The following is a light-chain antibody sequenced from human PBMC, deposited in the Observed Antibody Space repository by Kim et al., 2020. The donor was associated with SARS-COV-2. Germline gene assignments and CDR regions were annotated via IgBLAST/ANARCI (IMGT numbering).Light chain of an antibody. Sequence: SVSPGQTASITCSGDKLGDTYVSWYQQRPGQSPVLIIHQDDRRPSGIPARVSGSNPGNTATLTISETQASDEADYYCLTWDSGSAVFGGGTQLTVL. CDR2: QDD. J-gene: IGLJ3*02. CDR3: LTWDSGSAV. CDR1: KLGDTY. V-gene: IGLV3-1*01.